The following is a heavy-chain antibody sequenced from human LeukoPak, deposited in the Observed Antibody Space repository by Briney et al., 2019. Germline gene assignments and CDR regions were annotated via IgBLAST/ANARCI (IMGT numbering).Heavy chain of an antibody. CDR3: ARSGAVAGSVYFQH. CDR1: GFTVSSNH. CDR2: IYSSGTT. V-gene: IGHV3-66*03. J-gene: IGHJ1*01. Sequence: GSLRLSCAASGFTVSSNHMSWVRQAPGKGLEWVSIIYSSGTTYYADSVKGRFTISRDNSKNTLYLQMNSLRAEDTAVYYCARSGAVAGSVYFQHWGQGTLVTVSS. D-gene: IGHD6-19*01.